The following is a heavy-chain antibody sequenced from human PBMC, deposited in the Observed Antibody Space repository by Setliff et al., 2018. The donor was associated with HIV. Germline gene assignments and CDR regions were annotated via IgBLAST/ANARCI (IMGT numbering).Heavy chain of an antibody. J-gene: IGHJ6*04. CDR3: ARDEIGV. V-gene: IGHV4-59*01. Sequence: SETLSLTCSVSGASIDRFFWSWIRQPPGKGLEWIGNVYFSGDATYNPSLKSRVTISIQTSRSQFSLTLRSVTAADTATYYCARDEIGVWGKGTTVTVSS. CDR2: VYFSGDA. CDR1: GASIDRFF.